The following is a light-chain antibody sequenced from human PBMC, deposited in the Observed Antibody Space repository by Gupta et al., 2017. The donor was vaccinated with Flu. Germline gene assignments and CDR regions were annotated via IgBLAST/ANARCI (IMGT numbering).Light chain of an antibody. V-gene: IGLV1-40*01. CDR2: VNT. CDR3: QSYDSSLSGVI. Sequence: VTISCTGSSSNIGAGFDVHWYQHLPGAAPNLLIYVNTNRHSGVPDRFSGSKSGTSASLAITGLQADDEADYYCQSYDSSLSGVIFGGGTKLTVL. CDR1: SSNIGAGFD. J-gene: IGLJ2*01.